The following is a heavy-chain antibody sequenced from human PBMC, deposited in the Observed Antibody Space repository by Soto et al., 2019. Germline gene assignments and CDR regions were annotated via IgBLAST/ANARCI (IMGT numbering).Heavy chain of an antibody. V-gene: IGHV3-23*01. J-gene: IGHJ3*02. CDR1: GFTFSSYA. D-gene: IGHD3-3*01. CDR3: AKRYYDFWSGYPGDAFDI. CDR2: ISGSGGST. Sequence: GGSLRLSCAASGFTFSSYAMSWVRQAPGKGLEWVSAISGSGGSTYYADSVKGRFTISRDNSKNTLYLQMNSLRAEDTAVYYCAKRYYDFWSGYPGDAFDIWGQGTMVNVSS.